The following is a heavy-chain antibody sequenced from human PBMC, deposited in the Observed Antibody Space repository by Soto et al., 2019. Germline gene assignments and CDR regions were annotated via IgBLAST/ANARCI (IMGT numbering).Heavy chain of an antibody. CDR2: IYYSGST. Sequence: SETLSLTCTVSGGSNRSYYCSWIRQPPGKGLEWIGYIYYSGSTNYNPSLKSRVTISVDTSKNQFSLKLSSVTAADTAVYYCARRWGPTFDYWGQGTLVTVSS. CDR3: ARRWGPTFDY. CDR1: GGSNRSYY. J-gene: IGHJ4*02. D-gene: IGHD1-26*01. V-gene: IGHV4-59*01.